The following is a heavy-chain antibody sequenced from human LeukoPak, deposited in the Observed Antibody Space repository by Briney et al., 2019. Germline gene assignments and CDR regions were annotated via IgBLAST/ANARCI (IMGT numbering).Heavy chain of an antibody. J-gene: IGHJ4*02. V-gene: IGHV3-48*01. D-gene: IGHD4-17*01. Sequence: GGSLRLSCAASGFTFSVYTMNWVRQAPGKGLEWVSYISSGGSTIYYADSVKGRFTISRDNSKNTLYLQMNSLRAEDTAVYYCARGTVTTFSNDYWGQGTLVTVSS. CDR1: GFTFSVYT. CDR3: ARGTVTTFSNDY. CDR2: ISSGGSTI.